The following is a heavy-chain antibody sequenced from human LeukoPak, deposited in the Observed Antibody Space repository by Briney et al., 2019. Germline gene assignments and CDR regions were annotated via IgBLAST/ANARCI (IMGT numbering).Heavy chain of an antibody. J-gene: IGHJ5*02. CDR2: IYYSGST. D-gene: IGHD6-13*01. V-gene: IGHV4-39*01. Sequence: GSLRLSCAASGIIFSTYSMNWVRQAPGKGLEWIGSIYYSGSTYYNPSLKSRVTISVDTSKNQFSLKLSSVTAADTAVYYCARLYSSSWDWFDPWGQGTLVTVSS. CDR1: GIIFSTYS. CDR3: ARLYSSSWDWFDP.